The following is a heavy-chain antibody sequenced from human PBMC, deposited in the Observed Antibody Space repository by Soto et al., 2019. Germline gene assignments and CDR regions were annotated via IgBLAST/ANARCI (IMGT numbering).Heavy chain of an antibody. CDR2: ISGSGGST. D-gene: IGHD3-16*02. Sequence: RGSLRLSWAASGFTFSSYAMSWVRQAPGKGLEWVSAISGSGGSTYYADSVKGRFTISRDNSKNTLYLQMNSLRAEDTAVYYCAKDGMITFGGVIPYFDYWGQGTLVTVSS. V-gene: IGHV3-23*01. J-gene: IGHJ4*02. CDR1: GFTFSSYA. CDR3: AKDGMITFGGVIPYFDY.